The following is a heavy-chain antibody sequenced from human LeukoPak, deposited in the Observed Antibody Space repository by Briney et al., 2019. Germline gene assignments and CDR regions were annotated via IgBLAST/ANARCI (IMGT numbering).Heavy chain of an antibody. CDR3: TSGYCGTTTCYRFDS. CDR1: GFIFGDYA. V-gene: IGHV3-49*04. Sequence: GGSLRLSCTGSGFIFGDYAMTWVRQAPGKGLEWVGFIRSKAYGGTTEYAASVKDRFTISRGDSKSIAYLQMNSLKTEDTAVYYCTSGYCGTTTCYRFDSWGQGTLVTVSS. D-gene: IGHD2-2*01. CDR2: IRSKAYGGTT. J-gene: IGHJ4*02.